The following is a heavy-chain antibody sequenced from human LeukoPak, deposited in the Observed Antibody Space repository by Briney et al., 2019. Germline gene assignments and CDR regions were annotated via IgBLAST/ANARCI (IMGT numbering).Heavy chain of an antibody. CDR1: GGSISSYY. CDR3: ARADRYYYGMDV. CDR2: IYYSGST. V-gene: IGHV4-59*08. Sequence: SETLSLTCTVSGGSISSYYWSWIRQPPGKGLEWIGYIYYSGSTNYNPSLKSRVTISVDTSKNQISLNLSSVTAADTAVYYCARADRYYYGMDVWGQGTTVTVSS. J-gene: IGHJ6*02. D-gene: IGHD6-19*01.